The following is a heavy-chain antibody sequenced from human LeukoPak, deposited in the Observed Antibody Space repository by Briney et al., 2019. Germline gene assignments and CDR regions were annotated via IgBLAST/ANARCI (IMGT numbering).Heavy chain of an antibody. D-gene: IGHD2-15*01. J-gene: IGHJ3*02. Sequence: GASVKVSCKASGGTFSSYAISWVRQAPGQGLEWMGGIIPIFGTANYAQKFQGRVTITADKSTSTAYMELSSLRSEDTAVYYCARGYCSGGSCYSSAFDIWGQGTMVTVSS. V-gene: IGHV1-69*06. CDR1: GGTFSSYA. CDR3: ARGYCSGGSCYSSAFDI. CDR2: IIPIFGTA.